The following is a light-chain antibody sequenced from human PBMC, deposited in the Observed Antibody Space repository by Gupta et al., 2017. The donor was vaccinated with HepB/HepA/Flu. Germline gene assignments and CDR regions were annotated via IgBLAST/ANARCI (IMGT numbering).Light chain of an antibody. CDR2: DVS. V-gene: IGLV2-11*01. Sequence: HSALTQPRPVSGTPVQSVTLSSTAPSSDVGGYNYVSWYQQHPGKAPKLMIYDVSKRPSGVPDRFSGSKSGNTASLTISELQAEDEADYYCCSYAGSYTFAYVFGTGTKVTVL. J-gene: IGLJ1*01. CDR3: CSYAGSYTFAYV. CDR1: SSDVGGYNY.